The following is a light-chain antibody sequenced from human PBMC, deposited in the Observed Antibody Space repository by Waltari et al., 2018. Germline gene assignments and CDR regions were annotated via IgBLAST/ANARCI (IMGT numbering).Light chain of an antibody. CDR3: SSYTSSNTVV. CDR1: SSDVGGYNF. Sequence: QSALTQPASVSGSPGQSITISCTGTSSDVGGYNFISWHQQHPGQAPKLMIYDVTNRPSGVSDRFSGSKSGNSASLTISGLQAEDKADYYCSSYTSSNTVVFGGGTKLTVL. V-gene: IGLV2-14*03. CDR2: DVT. J-gene: IGLJ2*01.